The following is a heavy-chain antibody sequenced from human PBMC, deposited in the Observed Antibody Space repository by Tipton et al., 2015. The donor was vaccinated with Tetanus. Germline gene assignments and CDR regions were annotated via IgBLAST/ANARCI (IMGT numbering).Heavy chain of an antibody. Sequence: TLSLTCTVSGGSMSTYYWTWIRQPPGKELEWVGYVYHSGSTNYHPSLKSRVTISVDTSKNQFSLNLRSVITADTAVYYCARANNDYPKKGPFDYWGQGILVTVSS. CDR3: ARANNDYPKKGPFDY. CDR2: VYHSGST. CDR1: GGSMSTYY. V-gene: IGHV4-59*07. D-gene: IGHD5-12*01. J-gene: IGHJ4*02.